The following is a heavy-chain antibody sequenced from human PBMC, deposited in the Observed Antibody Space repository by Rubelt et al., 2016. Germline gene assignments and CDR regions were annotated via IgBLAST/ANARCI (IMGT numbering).Heavy chain of an antibody. J-gene: IGHJ3*02. Sequence: QITLKESGPTLVKPTQTLTLTCTFSGFSLSTSGVGVGWIRQPPGKALEWLALIYWDDDKRYSPSLKSRLTITKDTSKNQVVLTMTNMDPVDTATYYCAHSLDSSGYYYVHAFDIWGQGTMVTVSS. CDR2: IYWDDDK. CDR3: AHSLDSSGYYYVHAFDI. D-gene: IGHD3-22*01. V-gene: IGHV2-5*02. CDR1: GFSLSTSGVG.